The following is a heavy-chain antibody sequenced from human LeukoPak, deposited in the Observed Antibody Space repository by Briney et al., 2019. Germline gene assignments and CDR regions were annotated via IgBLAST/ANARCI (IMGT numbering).Heavy chain of an antibody. CDR2: ISAYNGNT. D-gene: IGHD5-18*01. CDR3: ARNQVDTAMALIDY. V-gene: IGHV1-18*01. CDR1: GYTFTSYG. Sequence: GASVKVSCKASGYTFTSYGISWVRHAPGQGLEWMGWISAYNGNTNYAQKLQGRATVTTDTSTSTAYMELRSLRSDDTAVYYCARNQVDTAMALIDYWGQGTLVTVSS. J-gene: IGHJ4*02.